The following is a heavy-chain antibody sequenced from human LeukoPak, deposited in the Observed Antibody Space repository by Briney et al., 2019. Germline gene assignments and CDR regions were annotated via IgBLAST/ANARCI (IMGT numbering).Heavy chain of an antibody. CDR3: ATAPRVGSMIFGEDWFDP. D-gene: IGHD3/OR15-3a*01. J-gene: IGHJ5*02. CDR2: FDPEDGET. Sequence: ASVKVSCKVSGYTLTELSMHWVRQAPGKGLEWMGGFDPEDGETIYAQKFQGRVTMTEDTSTDTAYMELSSLRSEDTAVYYCATAPRVGSMIFGEDWFDPWGQGTLVTVSS. V-gene: IGHV1-24*01. CDR1: GYTLTELS.